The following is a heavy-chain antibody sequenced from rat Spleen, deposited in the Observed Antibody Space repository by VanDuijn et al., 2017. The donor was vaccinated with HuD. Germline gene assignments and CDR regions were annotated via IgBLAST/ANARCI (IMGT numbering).Heavy chain of an antibody. CDR2: ISYSGST. CDR3: ARSVGYVMDA. J-gene: IGHJ4*01. Sequence: EVQLQESGPGLVKPSQSLSLTCSVTGDSISSNFWGWIRKFPGNKMEWMGYISYSGSTSYNPSLKSRISITRDTSKNQFFLQLNSVTTEDTATYYCARSVGYVMDAWGQGASVTVSS. CDR1: GDSISSNF. V-gene: IGHV3-1*01. D-gene: IGHD1-1*01.